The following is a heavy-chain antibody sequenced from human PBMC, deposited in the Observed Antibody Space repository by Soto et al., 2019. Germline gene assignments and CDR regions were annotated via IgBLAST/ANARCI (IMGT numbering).Heavy chain of an antibody. CDR3: ATGGVVVTANYYYYGMDV. J-gene: IGHJ6*02. D-gene: IGHD2-21*02. CDR2: IYPGDSDT. V-gene: IGHV5-51*01. Sequence: PGESLTISCKGSGYSFTSYWIGWVRQMPGKGLEWMGIIYPGDSDTRYSPSFQGQVTISADKSISTAYLQWSSLKASDTAMYYCATGGVVVTANYYYYGMDVWGQGPTGTVS. CDR1: GYSFTSYW.